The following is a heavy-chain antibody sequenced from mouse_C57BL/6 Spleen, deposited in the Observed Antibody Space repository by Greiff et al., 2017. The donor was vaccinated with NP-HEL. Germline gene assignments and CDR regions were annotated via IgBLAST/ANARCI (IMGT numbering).Heavy chain of an antibody. CDR1: GYAFSSSW. CDR2: IYPGDGDT. V-gene: IGHV1-82*01. D-gene: IGHD3-2*02. J-gene: IGHJ2*01. CDR3: TSEAQATFDY. Sequence: LQESGPELVKPGASVKISCKASGYAFSSSWMNWVKQRPGKGLEWIGRIYPGDGDTNYNGKFKGKATLTADKSSSTAYMQLSSLTSEDSAVYFCTSEAQATFDYWGQGTTLTVSS.